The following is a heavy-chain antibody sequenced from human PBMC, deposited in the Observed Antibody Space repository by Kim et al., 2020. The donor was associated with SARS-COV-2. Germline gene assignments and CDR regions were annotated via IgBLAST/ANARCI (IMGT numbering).Heavy chain of an antibody. Sequence: WYNDSAISVKSRISITADTAKNQLSLQLNSVTPDDTAVYYCARQAWNAFDYWGQGTVVTVSS. CDR3: ARQAWNAFDY. D-gene: IGHD5-12*01. CDR2: WYN. V-gene: IGHV6-1*01. J-gene: IGHJ3*01.